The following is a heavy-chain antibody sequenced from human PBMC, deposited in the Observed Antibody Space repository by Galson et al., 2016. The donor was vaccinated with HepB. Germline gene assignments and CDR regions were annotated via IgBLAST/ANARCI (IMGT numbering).Heavy chain of an antibody. CDR1: GXXFGXXX. J-gene: IGHJ2*01. CDR3: ARDQAIVVAQDWYFDL. D-gene: IGHD3-22*01. Sequence: SLRLXCAGSGXXFGXXXMHXXXQAPXKGLEXVALIWSDGSNKYYSDSVKGRFTITRDNSKNTLSLQMNSLRVEDTAVYFCARDQAIVVAQDWYFDLWGRGTLVTVSS. V-gene: IGHV3-33*01. CDR2: IWSDGSNK.